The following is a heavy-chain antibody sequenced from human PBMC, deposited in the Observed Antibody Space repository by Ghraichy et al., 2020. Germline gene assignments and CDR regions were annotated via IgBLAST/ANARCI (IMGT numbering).Heavy chain of an antibody. CDR2: ISSNGGST. CDR3: VKDPHSDIVGAPMDV. V-gene: IGHV3-64D*06. J-gene: IGHJ6*02. D-gene: IGHD2-15*01. Sequence: GGSLRLSCSASGFTFSSYAMHWVRQAPGKGLEYVSAISSNGGSTYYADSVKGRFTISRDNSKNTLYLQMSSLRAEDTAVYYCVKDPHSDIVGAPMDVWGQGTTVTVSS. CDR1: GFTFSSYA.